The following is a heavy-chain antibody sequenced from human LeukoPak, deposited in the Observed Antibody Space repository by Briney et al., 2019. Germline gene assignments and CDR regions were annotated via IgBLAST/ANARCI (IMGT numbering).Heavy chain of an antibody. CDR1: GFTFSSYA. Sequence: GGSLRLSCAASGFTFSSYAMSWVCQAPGKGLEWVSAISGSGGSTYYADSVKGRFTISRDNSKNTLYLQMNSLRAEDTAVYYCAKNPVVVVVAAEYYFDYWGQGTLVTVSS. J-gene: IGHJ4*02. V-gene: IGHV3-23*01. CDR2: ISGSGGST. CDR3: AKNPVVVVVAAEYYFDY. D-gene: IGHD2-15*01.